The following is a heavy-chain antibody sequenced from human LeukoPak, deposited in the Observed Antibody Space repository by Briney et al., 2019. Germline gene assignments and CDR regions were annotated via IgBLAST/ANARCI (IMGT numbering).Heavy chain of an antibody. V-gene: IGHV3-33*06. CDR2: IWYDGTNK. Sequence: PGRSLRLSCAASGFTFSDYGIHWVRQAPGKGLEWVAVIWYDGTNKYYGDSVKGRFTISRDNSKNTLYLQMNSLRTEDTAVYYCAKESPHFDYWGRGTLVTVSS. CDR3: AKESPHFDY. CDR1: GFTFSDYG. J-gene: IGHJ4*02.